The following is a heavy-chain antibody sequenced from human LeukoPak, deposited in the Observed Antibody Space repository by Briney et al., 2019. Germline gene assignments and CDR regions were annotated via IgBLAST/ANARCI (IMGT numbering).Heavy chain of an antibody. Sequence: GGSLRLSCAASGFTFSDYYMSWIRQAPGKGLEWVSYISSSGSTIYYADSVKGRFTISRDNAKNSLYLQMNSLGAEDTAVYYCARDHYGDYLPNNWFDPWGQGTLVTVSS. D-gene: IGHD4-17*01. V-gene: IGHV3-11*01. CDR1: GFTFSDYY. J-gene: IGHJ5*02. CDR2: ISSSGSTI. CDR3: ARDHYGDYLPNNWFDP.